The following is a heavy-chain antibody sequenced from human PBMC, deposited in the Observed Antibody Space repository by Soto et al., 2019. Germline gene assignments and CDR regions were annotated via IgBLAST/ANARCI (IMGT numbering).Heavy chain of an antibody. Sequence: GSLRLSCAASGFAFSDYYMTWIRQAPGSGLEWVSYISSSSGTISYANSVKGRFTISRDNAQNSLYLQMTSLRAEDTAVYYCATGTYRSKTYFENWCQGTLVTVSS. V-gene: IGHV3-11*01. D-gene: IGHD6-13*01. CDR2: ISSSSGTI. J-gene: IGHJ4*02. CDR1: GFAFSDYY. CDR3: ATGTYRSKTYFEN.